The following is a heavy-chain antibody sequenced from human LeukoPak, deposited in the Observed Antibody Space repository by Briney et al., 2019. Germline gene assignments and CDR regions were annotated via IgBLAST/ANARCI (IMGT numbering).Heavy chain of an antibody. CDR2: INPNSGGT. CDR3: ARVKEWTIFGVVIRVFDY. D-gene: IGHD3-3*01. J-gene: IGHJ4*02. V-gene: IGHV1-2*02. Sequence: ASVKVSCKASGYTFTGQYIHWVRQAPGQGPEWMGWINPNSGGTNYAQKFQGRVTMTRDTSISTAYMELSRLRSDDTAVYYCARVKEWTIFGVVIRVFDYWGQGTLVTVSS. CDR1: GYTFTGQY.